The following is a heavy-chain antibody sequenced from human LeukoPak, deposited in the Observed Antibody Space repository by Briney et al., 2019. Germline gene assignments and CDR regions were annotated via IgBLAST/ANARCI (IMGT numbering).Heavy chain of an antibody. J-gene: IGHJ4*02. CDR3: AMGYGGNSDNY. CDR1: GGSISGHY. CDR2: IYSSGST. Sequence: PSETLSLTCTVSGGSISGHYWSWIRQPPGKGLEWIGYIYSSGSTDYNPSLKSRVTISEDTSRNQFSLKLSSVTAADTAVYYCAMGYGGNSDNYWGQGILVTVSS. V-gene: IGHV4-59*11. D-gene: IGHD4-23*01.